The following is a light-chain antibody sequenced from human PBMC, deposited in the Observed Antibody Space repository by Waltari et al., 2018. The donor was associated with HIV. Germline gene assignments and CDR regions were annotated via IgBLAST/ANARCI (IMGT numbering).Light chain of an antibody. Sequence: SYELTQPPSVSVSPGQTARITCSGDALQKKYAYWYQQKSGQAPVLVIYEDIKRPSGIAERFSGSSSGTMATLTISGSQVEEEADYYCYSTDSSGNHWVFGTGTKVTVL. J-gene: IGLJ1*01. V-gene: IGLV3-10*01. CDR2: EDI. CDR3: YSTDSSGNHWV. CDR1: ALQKKY.